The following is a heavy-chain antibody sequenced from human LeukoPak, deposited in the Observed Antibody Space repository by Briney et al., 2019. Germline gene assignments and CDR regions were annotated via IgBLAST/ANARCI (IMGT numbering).Heavy chain of an antibody. Sequence: PGGSLRLSCAASGFTFSDYYMSWIRQAPGKGLEWVSYISSSGSIIYYADSVKGRFTISRDNAKNSLYLQMNSLRAEDTAVYYCARAVVVPAAYLDAFDIWGQGTMVTVSS. D-gene: IGHD2-2*01. CDR3: ARAVVVPAAYLDAFDI. CDR2: ISSSGSII. CDR1: GFTFSDYY. V-gene: IGHV3-11*01. J-gene: IGHJ3*02.